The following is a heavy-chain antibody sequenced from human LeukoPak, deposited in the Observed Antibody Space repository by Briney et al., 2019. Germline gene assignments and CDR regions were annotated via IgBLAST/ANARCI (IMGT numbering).Heavy chain of an antibody. Sequence: PGGSLRLSCAASGFTFSFYAMSWVRQAPEKGLEWVSLISGSGGNTYYADSVKGRFTISRDKSKNTLHLQMNSLRAEDTAIYYCARDTSFAVGATLDFWGQGTLVTVSS. CDR3: ARDTSFAVGATLDF. J-gene: IGHJ4*02. D-gene: IGHD1-26*01. V-gene: IGHV3-23*01. CDR2: ISGSGGNT. CDR1: GFTFSFYA.